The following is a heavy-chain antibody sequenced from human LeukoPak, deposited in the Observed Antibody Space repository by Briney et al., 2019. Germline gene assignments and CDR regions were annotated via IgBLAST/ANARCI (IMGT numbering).Heavy chain of an antibody. CDR2: ISGSGGST. V-gene: IGHV3-23*01. CDR3: AKGGPQSFDY. CDR1: GFTFSDYA. Sequence: GGSLRLSCAVSGFTFSDYAVSWVRQAPGKGLEWVSTISGSGGSTYSADSVKGRFTISRDNSRNTLYLQMNSLRAEDTAIYYCAKGGPQSFDYWGQGTLVTVSS. J-gene: IGHJ4*02.